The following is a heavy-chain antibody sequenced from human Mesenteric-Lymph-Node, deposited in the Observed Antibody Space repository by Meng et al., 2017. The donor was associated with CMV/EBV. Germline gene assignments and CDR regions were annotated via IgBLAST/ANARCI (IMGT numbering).Heavy chain of an antibody. CDR2: RYYSGST. J-gene: IGHJ4*02. CDR3: AVITGTTFDY. V-gene: IGHV4-59*04. CDR1: GGPISTFY. Sequence: SETLSLTCSVSGGPISTFYWTWIRQSPGKGLEWIGIRYYSGSTHYNPSLKSRVTMAVDTSKNKFSLKLSSVTAADTAVYYCAVITGTTFDYWGQGTLVTVSS. D-gene: IGHD1-7*01.